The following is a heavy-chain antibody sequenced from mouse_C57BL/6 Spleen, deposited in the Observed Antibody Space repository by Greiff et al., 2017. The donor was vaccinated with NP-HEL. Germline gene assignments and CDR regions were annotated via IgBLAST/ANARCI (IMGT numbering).Heavy chain of an antibody. Sequence: EVQLVESGGGLVKPGGSLKLSCAASGFTFTDYGMHWVRQAPGKGLEWVAYISSGSSTIYYADTVKGRFTISRDNATNTLFLQMTSLRSEDTAMYYCARNDYDRLYAMDYWGQGTSVTVSS. CDR2: ISSGSSTI. CDR1: GFTFTDYG. J-gene: IGHJ4*01. V-gene: IGHV5-17*01. CDR3: ARNDYDRLYAMDY. D-gene: IGHD2-4*01.